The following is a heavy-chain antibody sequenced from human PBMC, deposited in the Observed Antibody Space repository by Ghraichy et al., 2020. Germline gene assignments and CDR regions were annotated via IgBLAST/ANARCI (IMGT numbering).Heavy chain of an antibody. CDR1: GFDFSTYA. CDR3: ASQYCSNFRCYTDY. V-gene: IGHV3-23*01. CDR2: ISASGGST. D-gene: IGHD2-2*02. Sequence: GEALNISCAASGFDFSTYAASWVRQAPGKGLEWVSGISASGGSTNYADSVKGRFAISRDNSKNMLSLQMNSLRPEDTAVYYCASQYCSNFRCYTDYWGQGTLVTVSS. J-gene: IGHJ4*02.